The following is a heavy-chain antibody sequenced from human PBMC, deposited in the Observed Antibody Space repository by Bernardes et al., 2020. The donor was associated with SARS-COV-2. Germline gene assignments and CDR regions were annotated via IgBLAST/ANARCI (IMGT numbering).Heavy chain of an antibody. D-gene: IGHD3-22*01. V-gene: IGHV4-4*07. CDR2: IYPSGST. CDR3: ARVWRYYDSSGYYYWFDP. CDR1: GGSISSYY. J-gene: IGHJ5*02. Sequence: SETLSLTCTVSGGSISSYYWSWIRQPAGKGLEWIGRIYPSGSTNYNPSLKSRVTMSVDTSKNQFSLKLSSVTAADTAVYYCARVWRYYDSSGYYYWFDPWGQGTLVTVSS.